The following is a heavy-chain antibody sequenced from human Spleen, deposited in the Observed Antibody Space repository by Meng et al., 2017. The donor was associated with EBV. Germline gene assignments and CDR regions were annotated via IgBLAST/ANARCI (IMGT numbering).Heavy chain of an antibody. Sequence: QLPEAGQGMVPPSETLSLTCTLSVGSISSSSYLGGWIRQPPGKGLEWIGTIYYSGSTYYNPSLESRVTISVDTSKNQFSLKLSSVTAADTAVYYCARLLYSGYGYPDYWGQGTLVTVSS. J-gene: IGHJ4*02. CDR2: IYYSGST. CDR1: VGSISSSSYL. V-gene: IGHV4-39*01. CDR3: ARLLYSGYGYPDY. D-gene: IGHD5-12*01.